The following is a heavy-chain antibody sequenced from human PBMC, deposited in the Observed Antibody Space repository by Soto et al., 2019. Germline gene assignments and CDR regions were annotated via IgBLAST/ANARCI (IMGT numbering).Heavy chain of an antibody. J-gene: IGHJ4*02. V-gene: IGHV3-11*01. Sequence: QVHLMESGGGLVKPGGSLTLSCAGSGFTFSDYYMTWIRQAPGKGLEWVSYINTLSSAIYYADSVKGRFTISRDNAKNSLYLQMNSLRAEYTAVYYCARRLQWQLRPLDSWGRGTLVTVSS. CDR3: ARRLQWQLRPLDS. CDR2: INTLSSAI. D-gene: IGHD6-19*01. CDR1: GFTFSDYY.